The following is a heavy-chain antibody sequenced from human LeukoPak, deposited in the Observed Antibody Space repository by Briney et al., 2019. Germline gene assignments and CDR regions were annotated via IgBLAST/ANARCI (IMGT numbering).Heavy chain of an antibody. Sequence: ASVKVSCKASGYTFTSYGISWVRQAPGQGLEWMGWISAYNGNTNYAQKLQGRVTMTTHTSTSTAYMELRSLRSDDTAVYYCARDLVPLVGATIPDYWGQGTLVTVSP. J-gene: IGHJ4*02. CDR1: GYTFTSYG. CDR2: ISAYNGNT. CDR3: ARDLVPLVGATIPDY. D-gene: IGHD1-26*01. V-gene: IGHV1-18*01.